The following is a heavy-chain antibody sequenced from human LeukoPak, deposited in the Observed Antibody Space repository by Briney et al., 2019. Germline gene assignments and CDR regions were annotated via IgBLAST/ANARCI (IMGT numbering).Heavy chain of an antibody. CDR3: GYYYGSGSQYDYYYYYMDV. Sequence: ASVRVSCKASGYTFTSYYMHWVRQAPGQGLEWMGIINPSGGRTSYAQKFQGRVTITTDESTSTAYMELSSLRSEDTAVYYCGYYYGSGSQYDYYYYYMDVWGKGTTVTVSS. CDR1: GYTFTSYY. D-gene: IGHD3-10*01. V-gene: IGHV1-46*01. J-gene: IGHJ6*03. CDR2: INPSGGRT.